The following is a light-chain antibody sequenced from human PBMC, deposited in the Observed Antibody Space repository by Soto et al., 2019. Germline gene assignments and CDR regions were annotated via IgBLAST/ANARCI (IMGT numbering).Light chain of an antibody. CDR3: AAWDDSLNGPI. CDR2: SDY. CDR1: SSNIGANI. V-gene: IGLV1-44*01. J-gene: IGLJ2*01. Sequence: QSVLTQTPSASGTPGQRVTISCSGSSSNIGANIVNWYQQIPGTAPKLLIFSDYRRPSGVPARFSGSKSGTSASLAISGLQSEDEADYYCAAWDDSLNGPIFGGGTKLTVL.